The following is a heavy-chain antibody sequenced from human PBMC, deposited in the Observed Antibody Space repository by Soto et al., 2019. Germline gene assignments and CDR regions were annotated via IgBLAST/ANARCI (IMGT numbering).Heavy chain of an antibody. Sequence: PGWSLRLSCAASGLPFSIFAMSGVRPAPGKGLEWVSSIGSGDDDTYYTDSVKVRFTISRDNSKNTLFLQGNSLRAEDTAIYYCAKDRMDHNSVWDPFDIWGQGTKVPGSS. CDR1: GLPFSIFA. CDR2: IGSGDDDT. D-gene: IGHD1-1*01. CDR3: AKDRMDHNSVWDPFDI. V-gene: IGHV3-23*01. J-gene: IGHJ3*02.